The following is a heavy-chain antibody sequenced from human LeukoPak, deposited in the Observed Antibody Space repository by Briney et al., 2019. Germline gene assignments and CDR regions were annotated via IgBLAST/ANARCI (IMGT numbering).Heavy chain of an antibody. CDR3: ARDDGRTADYSGMDV. V-gene: IGHV4-4*02. Sequence: GSLRLSCAGSGFTFSSHWMTWVRQTPGKGLEWIGEIYHGGSTKYNPSLKSRATISVDKSKNQFSLNLSSVTAADTAVYYCARDDGRTADYSGMDVWGQGTTVTVSS. J-gene: IGHJ6*02. D-gene: IGHD4-17*01. CDR1: GFTFSSHW. CDR2: IYHGGST.